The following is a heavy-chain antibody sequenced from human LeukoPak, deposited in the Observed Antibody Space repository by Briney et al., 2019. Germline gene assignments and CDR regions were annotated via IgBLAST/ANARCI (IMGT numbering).Heavy chain of an antibody. J-gene: IGHJ6*02. CDR1: GGSVSSGSYY. CDR2: IYYSGST. CDR3: ARDQGSGWNYYYYGMDV. D-gene: IGHD6-19*01. V-gene: IGHV4-61*01. Sequence: PSETLSLTCTVSGGSVSSGSYYWSRIRQPPGKGLEWIGYIYYSGSTNYNPSLKSRVTISVDTSKNQFSLKLSSVTAADTAVYYCARDQGSGWNYYYYGMDVWGQGTTVTVSS.